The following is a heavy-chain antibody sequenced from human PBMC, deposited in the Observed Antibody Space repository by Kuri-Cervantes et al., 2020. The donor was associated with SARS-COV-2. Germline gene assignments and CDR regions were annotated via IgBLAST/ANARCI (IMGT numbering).Heavy chain of an antibody. CDR3: ARVEGSGSYTY. CDR2: IYSGGTT. Sequence: GESLKISCAVSGFTVSANYMTWVRQPPGKGLEWVSVIYSGGTTYYADSVKGRFTISRDNSKNTLHLQMNSLRSEDTAVYYCARVEGSGSYTYWGQGTLVTVSS. CDR1: GFTVSANY. J-gene: IGHJ4*02. V-gene: IGHV3-66*02. D-gene: IGHD3-10*01.